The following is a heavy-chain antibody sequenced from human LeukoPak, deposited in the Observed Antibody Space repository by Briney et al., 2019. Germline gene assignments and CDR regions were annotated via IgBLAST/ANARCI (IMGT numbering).Heavy chain of an antibody. V-gene: IGHV3-21*01. CDR3: ARDSTSYDSSGYYPGYFDY. Sequence: GGSLRLSCAASAFTFSSYSMNWVRQAPGKGLEWVSSISSSSSYIYYADSVKGRFTISRDNAKNSLYLQMNSLRAEDTAVYYCARDSTSYDSSGYYPGYFDYWGQGTLVTVSS. D-gene: IGHD3-22*01. J-gene: IGHJ4*02. CDR2: ISSSSSYI. CDR1: AFTFSSYS.